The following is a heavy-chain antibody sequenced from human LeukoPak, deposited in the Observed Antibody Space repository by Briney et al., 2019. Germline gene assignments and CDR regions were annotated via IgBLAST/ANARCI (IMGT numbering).Heavy chain of an antibody. J-gene: IGHJ3*02. CDR2: ITNSGDST. D-gene: IGHD6-19*01. V-gene: IGHV3-23*01. CDR3: ARLGEWLVYDAFHI. CDR1: GFTFSTYA. Sequence: GGSLRLSCAASGFTFSTYAMSWVRQAPGKGLEWVSGITNSGDSTYYAASMKGRITISRDNPKNTLYLQMNSLRAEDAAVYYCARLGEWLVYDAFHIWGQGTMVTVSS.